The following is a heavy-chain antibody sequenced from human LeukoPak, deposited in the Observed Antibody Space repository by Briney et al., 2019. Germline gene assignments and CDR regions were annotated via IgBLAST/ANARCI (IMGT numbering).Heavy chain of an antibody. J-gene: IGHJ4*02. CDR1: GGSISSYY. Sequence: SETLSLTCTVSGGSISSYYWSWIRQPPGKGLEWIGYIYYSGSTNYNPSPKSRVTISLDMSKNLFSLKLSSVTAADTAVYYCARNLGGSSWVFDYWGQGTLVTVSS. V-gene: IGHV4-59*01. D-gene: IGHD6-13*01. CDR2: IYYSGST. CDR3: ARNLGGSSWVFDY.